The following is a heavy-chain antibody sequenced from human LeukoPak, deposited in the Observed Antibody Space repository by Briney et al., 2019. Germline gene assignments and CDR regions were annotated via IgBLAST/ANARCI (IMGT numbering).Heavy chain of an antibody. CDR2: ISGSGGST. Sequence: GGSLRLSCAASGFTVSSNYMSWVRQAPGKGLEWVSAISGSGGSTYYADSVKGRFTISRDNSKNTLYLQMNSLRAEDTAVYYCAKSSLLRIVARGASFDYWGQGTLVTVSS. J-gene: IGHJ4*02. CDR3: AKSSLLRIVARGASFDY. D-gene: IGHD2-15*01. CDR1: GFTVSSNY. V-gene: IGHV3-23*01.